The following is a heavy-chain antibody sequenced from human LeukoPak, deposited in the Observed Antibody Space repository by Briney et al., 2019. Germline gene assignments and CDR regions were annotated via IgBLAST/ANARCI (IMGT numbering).Heavy chain of an antibody. J-gene: IGHJ4*02. V-gene: IGHV4-59*01. CDR3: ARGALTGPPLTLGY. Sequence: SGTLSLTCTVSGGSINTYYWSWIRQPPGEGLEWIGYISYTGSTSYNPSLKSRVTMSVDTSKNQFSLRLSSLTAADTAVYYCARGALTGPPLTLGYWGQGTLVTVSS. CDR1: GGSINTYY. CDR2: ISYTGST. D-gene: IGHD3-9*01.